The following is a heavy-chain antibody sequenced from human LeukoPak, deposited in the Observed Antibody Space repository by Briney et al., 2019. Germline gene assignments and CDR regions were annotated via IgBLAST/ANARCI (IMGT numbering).Heavy chain of an antibody. Sequence: GESLDTAFKGSGYSFTSYWIGWVRQMPGKGLEWMGIIYPGDSHTRYSPSFQGQVTISADKSISTAYLQWSSLKASDTAMYYCARHSDYDSSGYYPRVLDYWGQGTLVTVSS. CDR1: GYSFTSYW. CDR2: IYPGDSHT. CDR3: ARHSDYDSSGYYPRVLDY. D-gene: IGHD3-22*01. J-gene: IGHJ4*02. V-gene: IGHV5-51*01.